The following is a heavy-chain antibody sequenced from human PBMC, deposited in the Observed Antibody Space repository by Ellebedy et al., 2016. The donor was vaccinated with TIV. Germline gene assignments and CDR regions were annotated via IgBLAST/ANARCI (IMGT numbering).Heavy chain of an antibody. V-gene: IGHV4-39*07. CDR1: GGSISSGINC. D-gene: IGHD6-6*01. CDR2: ICYHGNT. J-gene: IGHJ4*02. Sequence: GSLRLSCTVSGGSISSGINCWSWVRQPPGKGLEWIGSICYHGNTYYKPSLKDRVTISLDTSKKDFSLKLGSVTAADTATYYCSREIRSSSDHWGQGTLVIVSS. CDR3: SREIRSSSDH.